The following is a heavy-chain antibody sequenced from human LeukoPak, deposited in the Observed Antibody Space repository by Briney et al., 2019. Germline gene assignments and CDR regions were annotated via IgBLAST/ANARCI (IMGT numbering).Heavy chain of an antibody. D-gene: IGHD6-19*01. CDR3: ARGEGIAVAGTEGLNWFDP. CDR2: IYYSGST. CDR1: GVSISSYY. V-gene: IGHV4-59*01. J-gene: IGHJ5*02. Sequence: PSETLSLTCTVSGVSISSYYWSWIRQPPGKGLEWIGYIYYSGSTNYNPSLKSRVTISVGTSKNQFSLKLSSVTAADTAVYYCARGEGIAVAGTEGLNWFDPWGQGTLVTVSS.